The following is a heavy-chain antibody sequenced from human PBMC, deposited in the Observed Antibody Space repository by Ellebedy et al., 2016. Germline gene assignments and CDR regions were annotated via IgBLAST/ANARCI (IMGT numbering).Heavy chain of an antibody. D-gene: IGHD3-10*01. J-gene: IGHJ4*02. Sequence: SETLSLTCIVSGGSISRYYWSWIRQPPGRGLEWIGNIYYTGTTNYNPSLQSRVTISLDTSKNQFSLRLTSVTAADTAVYYCARIGGGSFGDRPIDYWGQGTLVTVSS. V-gene: IGHV4-59*01. CDR3: ARIGGGSFGDRPIDY. CDR2: IYYTGTT. CDR1: GGSISRYY.